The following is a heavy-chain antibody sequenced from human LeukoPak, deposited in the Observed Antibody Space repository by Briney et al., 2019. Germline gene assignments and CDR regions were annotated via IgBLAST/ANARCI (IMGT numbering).Heavy chain of an antibody. Sequence: PSETLSLTCAVYGGSFSGYYWSCIRQPPGKGLEWIGEINHSGSTNYNPSLKSRVTISVDTSKNQFSLKLSSVTAADTAVYYCARGRLYYYDSSGYYVKSRALYYFDYWGQGTLVTVSS. J-gene: IGHJ4*02. CDR3: ARGRLYYYDSSGYYVKSRALYYFDY. CDR1: GGSFSGYY. D-gene: IGHD3-22*01. V-gene: IGHV4-34*01. CDR2: INHSGST.